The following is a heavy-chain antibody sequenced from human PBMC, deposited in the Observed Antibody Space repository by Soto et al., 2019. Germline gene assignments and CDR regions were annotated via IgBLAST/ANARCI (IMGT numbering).Heavy chain of an antibody. J-gene: IGHJ4*02. Sequence: GESLKISCKGSGYSFSNYWIAWVRQMPGKGREWMGIIFPADSDTKYSPSFQGQVTISADKSISTAYLQWSSLKASDTAMYYCASSVVVPSTVNYFDYWGQGSLVTAPQ. V-gene: IGHV5-51*01. CDR2: IFPADSDT. D-gene: IGHD2-15*01. CDR3: ASSVVVPSTVNYFDY. CDR1: GYSFSNYW.